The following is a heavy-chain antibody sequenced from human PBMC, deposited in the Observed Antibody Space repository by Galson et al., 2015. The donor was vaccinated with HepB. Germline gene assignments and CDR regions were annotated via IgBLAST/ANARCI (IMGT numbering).Heavy chain of an antibody. CDR2: ISTSSGRA. V-gene: IGHV1-18*04. J-gene: IGHJ5*02. D-gene: IGHD6-19*01. Sequence: SVKVSCKASGYTFTTYYMHWVRQAPGQGLEWMGWISTSSGRASYAQKFQDRVTITTDTSTNTAYMDLRSLRLDDTAVYFCARDQQWLRPHYSDLWGQGTLVTVSS. CDR1: GYTFTTYY. CDR3: ARDQQWLRPHYSDL.